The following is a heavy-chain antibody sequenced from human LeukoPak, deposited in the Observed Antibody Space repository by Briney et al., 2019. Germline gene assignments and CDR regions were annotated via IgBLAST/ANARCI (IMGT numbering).Heavy chain of an antibody. D-gene: IGHD3-10*01. J-gene: IGHJ4*02. CDR2: INPSDGSS. CDR1: GYTFTNYH. V-gene: IGHV1-46*01. CDR3: AGNSHRGVAFDY. Sequence: ASVKVSCKASGYTFTNYHMHWVRQAPGQGLERMGIINPSDGSSMSAQKFQGRITMTRDLSTRTVYMELSSLRSADTAVIYCAGNSHRGVAFDYWGRGTQVTVSS.